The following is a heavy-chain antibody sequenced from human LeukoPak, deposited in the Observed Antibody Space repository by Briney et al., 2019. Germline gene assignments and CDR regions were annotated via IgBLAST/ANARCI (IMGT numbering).Heavy chain of an antibody. V-gene: IGHV3-66*01. Sequence: GGSLRLSCTVSGFTVSSNSMSWVRQAPGKGLEWVSVIYSGGSTYYADSVRGRFTISRDNSKNTLYLQMNSLRAEDTAVYYCARVTYYDILTGYQGYFDYWGQGTLVTVSS. J-gene: IGHJ4*02. CDR2: IYSGGST. CDR1: GFTVSSNS. CDR3: ARVTYYDILTGYQGYFDY. D-gene: IGHD3-9*01.